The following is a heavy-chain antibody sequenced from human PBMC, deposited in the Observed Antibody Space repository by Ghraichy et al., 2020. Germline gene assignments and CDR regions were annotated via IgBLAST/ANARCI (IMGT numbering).Heavy chain of an antibody. D-gene: IGHD6-19*01. CDR3: AKMAGHPHYDYYMDV. V-gene: IGHV3-23*01. CDR2: TIDTGANT. Sequence: GGSLRLSCAASGFTFSSLAMSWVRQAPGKGLEWVSATIDTGANTFSADSVKGRFTISRDNSKNTLYLEMNSLRGEDTAVYYCAKMAGHPHYDYYMDVWGKGTAVTVSS. CDR1: GFTFSSLA. J-gene: IGHJ6*03.